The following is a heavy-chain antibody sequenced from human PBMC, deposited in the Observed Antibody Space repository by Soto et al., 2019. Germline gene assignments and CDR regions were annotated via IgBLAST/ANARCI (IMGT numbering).Heavy chain of an antibody. D-gene: IGHD6-6*01. CDR3: ARDRMGSSPPRA. CDR2: IYYSDTT. Sequence: QVQLQESGPGLVKPSETLSLICTVSGGSVSSGYYWNWIRQSPGKGLEWIGYIYYSDTTQYNPALKSRVTISIDTSKNQFSLRLNSVTAADTAVYYCARDRMGSSPPRAWGQGTLITVSS. V-gene: IGHV4-61*01. J-gene: IGHJ5*02. CDR1: GGSVSSGYY.